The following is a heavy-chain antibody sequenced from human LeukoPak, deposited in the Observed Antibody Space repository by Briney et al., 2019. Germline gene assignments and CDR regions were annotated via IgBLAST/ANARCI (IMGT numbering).Heavy chain of an antibody. CDR2: ISYSGST. J-gene: IGHJ4*02. V-gene: IGHV4-59*01. CDR1: GVSISSYY. CDR3: ARYIGYGNYEY. Sequence: SETLSPTCTVSGVSISSYYWSWIRQPPGKGLEWIGYISYSGSTTYSPSLKSRVTISVDSSKTQFSLKLNSVTSADTAVYYCARYIGYGNYEYWGQGTLVTVSS. D-gene: IGHD3-3*01.